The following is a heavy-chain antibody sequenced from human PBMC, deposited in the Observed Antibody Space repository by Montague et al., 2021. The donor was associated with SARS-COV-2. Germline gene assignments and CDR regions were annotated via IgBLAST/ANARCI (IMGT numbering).Heavy chain of an antibody. CDR1: GGSIITYS. Sequence: SETLSLTCTVSGGSIITYSWSWIRQSPGKGLEWIGYVYYTGSINYNPSLKSRVTLSIDTSKNQFSLKLTSVTAADTAVYFCARGTGYYYGSSYYFDIWGRGTLVTVSS. D-gene: IGHD3-10*01. V-gene: IGHV4-59*13. CDR3: ARGTGYYYGSSYYFDI. J-gene: IGHJ2*01. CDR2: VYYTGSI.